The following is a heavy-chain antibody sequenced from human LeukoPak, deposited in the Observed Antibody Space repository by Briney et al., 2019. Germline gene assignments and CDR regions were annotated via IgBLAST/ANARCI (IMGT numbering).Heavy chain of an antibody. Sequence: GASVKVSCKASGYTFTGYYMHWVRQAPGQGLEWMGWINPNSGGTNYAQKFQGRVTMTRDTSISTAYMELSRLRSDDTAVYYCARDMGVATNQWTADYWGQETLVTVSS. CDR2: INPNSGGT. CDR1: GYTFTGYY. J-gene: IGHJ4*02. CDR3: ARDMGVATNQWTADY. D-gene: IGHD5-24*01. V-gene: IGHV1-2*02.